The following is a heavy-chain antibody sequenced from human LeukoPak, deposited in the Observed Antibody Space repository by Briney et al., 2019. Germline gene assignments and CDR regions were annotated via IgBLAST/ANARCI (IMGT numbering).Heavy chain of an antibody. CDR2: INHSGST. Sequence: SETLSLTCAVYGGSFSGYYWSWIRQPPGKGLEWIGEINHSGSTNYNPSLKSRVTISVDTSKNQFSLKLSSVTAADTAVYYCARVRHDFWRGPMKDYWGQGTLVTVSS. CDR1: GGSFSGYY. J-gene: IGHJ4*02. D-gene: IGHD3-3*01. CDR3: ARVRHDFWRGPMKDY. V-gene: IGHV4-34*01.